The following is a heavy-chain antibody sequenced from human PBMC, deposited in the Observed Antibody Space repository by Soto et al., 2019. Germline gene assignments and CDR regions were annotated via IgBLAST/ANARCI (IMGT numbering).Heavy chain of an antibody. CDR2: IYYSGCT. Sequence: PSETLSLTCTVSGGSISSYYWSWIRQPPGKGLEWIGYIYYSGCTNYNPSLKSRVTISVDTSKNQFSLKLSSVTAADTAVYYCARDTMVRGVIRNYYYYYGMDVWGQGTTVTVSS. J-gene: IGHJ6*02. D-gene: IGHD3-10*01. CDR1: GGSISSYY. CDR3: ARDTMVRGVIRNYYYYYGMDV. V-gene: IGHV4-59*01.